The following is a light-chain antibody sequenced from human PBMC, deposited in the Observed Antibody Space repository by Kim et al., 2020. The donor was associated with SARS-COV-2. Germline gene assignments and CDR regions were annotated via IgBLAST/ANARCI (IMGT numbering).Light chain of an antibody. CDR2: AAS. CDR3: QQYDNWPLT. CDR1: QSLSSH. J-gene: IGKJ4*01. Sequence: EIVMTQSPATLSVSPGERATLSCRASQSLSSHLAWYQQKPGQAPRLLIYAASTRATGIPARFSGSGSGTEFTLTISSLQSEDFAVYYCQQYDNWPLTFGGGTKVDIK. V-gene: IGKV3-15*01.